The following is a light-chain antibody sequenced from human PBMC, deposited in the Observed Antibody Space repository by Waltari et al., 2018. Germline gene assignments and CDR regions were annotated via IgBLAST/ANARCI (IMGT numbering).Light chain of an antibody. V-gene: IGLV2-23*02. J-gene: IGLJ2*01. CDR1: SSYVGGSTN. CDR3: CSYAGSSTFGV. Sequence: QSALTQPASVSGSPGQPTTISCTGTSSYVGGSTNVPWYQQHPGKAPKHMIYDVSKRPSWVSNRFSGSKSGNTASLTISGLQAEDEADYYCCSYAGSSTFGVFGGGTKLTVL. CDR2: DVS.